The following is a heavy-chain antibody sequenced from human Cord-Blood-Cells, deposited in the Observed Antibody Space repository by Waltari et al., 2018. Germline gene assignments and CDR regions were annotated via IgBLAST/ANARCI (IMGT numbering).Heavy chain of an antibody. Sequence: QVQLQESVPGRVKPSGPLSITCAVSGGSISSSIWFSWVSQLPGKGLEWIGKIYHSGSTNYNPSPKNRVTISVDKSKNQFSLKLSSVTAADTAVYYCASKIAAAGYFDYWGQGTLVTVSS. CDR2: IYHSGST. J-gene: IGHJ4*02. CDR1: GGSISSSIW. V-gene: IGHV4-4*02. D-gene: IGHD6-13*01. CDR3: ASKIAAAGYFDY.